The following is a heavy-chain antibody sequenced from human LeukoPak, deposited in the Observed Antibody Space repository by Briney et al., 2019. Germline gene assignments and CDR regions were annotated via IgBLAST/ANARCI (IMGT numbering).Heavy chain of an antibody. CDR3: ARFRWLAPFDY. CDR2: IYYSGST. Sequence: SETLSLTCTVSGGSISIYYWSWIRQPPGKGLEWIGYIYYSGSTNYNPSLKSRVTISVDTSKNQFSLKLSSVTAADTAVYYCARFRWLAPFDYWGQGTLVTVSS. CDR1: GGSISIYY. J-gene: IGHJ4*02. D-gene: IGHD6-19*01. V-gene: IGHV4-59*01.